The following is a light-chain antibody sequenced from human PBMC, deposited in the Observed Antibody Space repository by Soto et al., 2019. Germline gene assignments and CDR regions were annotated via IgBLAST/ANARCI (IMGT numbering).Light chain of an antibody. J-gene: IGKJ4*01. CDR3: QQYGSSPFT. Sequence: EIVLTQSPGTLSFSPGERATLSCRASQSVSSSYLAWYQQKPGQAPRLLIYGASSRATGIPDRFSGSGSGTDFTLTISRLEPEDFAVYYCQQYGSSPFTFGGGTKVDIK. V-gene: IGKV3-20*01. CDR2: GAS. CDR1: QSVSSSY.